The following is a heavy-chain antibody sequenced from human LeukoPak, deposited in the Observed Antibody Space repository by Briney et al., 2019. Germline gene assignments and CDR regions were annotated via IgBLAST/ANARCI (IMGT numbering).Heavy chain of an antibody. CDR1: GFTFDDYG. CDR2: INWNGGST. V-gene: IGHV3-20*04. CDR3: ARNRDSTAMGSFDY. J-gene: IGHJ4*02. D-gene: IGHD5-18*01. Sequence: SGGSLRLSCAASGFTFDDYGMSWVRQAPGKGLEWVSGINWNGGSTGYANSVKGRFTISRDNAKNSLHLQMNSLRAEDTALYYCARNRDSTAMGSFDYWGQGTLVTVSS.